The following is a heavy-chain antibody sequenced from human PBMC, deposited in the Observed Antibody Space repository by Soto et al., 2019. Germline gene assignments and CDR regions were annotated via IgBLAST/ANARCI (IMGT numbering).Heavy chain of an antibody. D-gene: IGHD3-10*01. CDR1: SGSISSSNW. CDR3: ARGSVTMVRGVSDP. V-gene: IGHV4-4*02. Sequence: PSETLSLTCAVSSGSISSSNWWSWVRQPPGKGLEWIGEINHSGSTNYNPSLKSRVTISVDTSKNQFSLKLSSVTAADTAVYYCARGSVTMVRGVSDPWGKGTLVTVSS. J-gene: IGHJ5*02. CDR2: INHSGST.